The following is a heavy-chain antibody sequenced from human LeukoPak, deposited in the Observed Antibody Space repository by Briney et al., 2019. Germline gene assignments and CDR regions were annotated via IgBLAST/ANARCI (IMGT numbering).Heavy chain of an antibody. Sequence: SETLSLTCTVSGGSISSYYWSWIRQPPGKGLEWIGSIYYSGSTYYNPSLKSRVTISVDTSKNQFSLKLSSVTAADTAVYYCARGGGSSGWWGAFDVWGQGTMVTVSS. J-gene: IGHJ3*01. V-gene: IGHV4-59*12. D-gene: IGHD6-19*01. CDR2: IYYSGST. CDR3: ARGGGSSGWWGAFDV. CDR1: GGSISSYY.